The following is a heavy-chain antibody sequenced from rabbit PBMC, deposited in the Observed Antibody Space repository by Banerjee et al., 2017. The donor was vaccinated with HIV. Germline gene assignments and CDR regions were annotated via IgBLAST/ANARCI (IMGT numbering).Heavy chain of an antibody. V-gene: IGHV1S45*01. CDR2: IYAGSSGST. CDR3: ATRGDDTAYALNL. J-gene: IGHJ4*01. D-gene: IGHD6-1*01. CDR1: GFSFSSSYW. Sequence: QEQLEESGGDLVKPEGSLTLTYTASGFSFSSSYWICWVRQAPGKGLEWIACIYAGSSGSTYYASWAKGRFTISKTSSTTVTLQMTSLTAADTATYFCATRGDDTAYALNLWGQGTLVTVS.